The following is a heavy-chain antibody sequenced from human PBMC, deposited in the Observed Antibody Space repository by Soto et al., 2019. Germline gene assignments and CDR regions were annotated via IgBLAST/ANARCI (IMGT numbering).Heavy chain of an antibody. Sequence: GGSLRLSCEASGFTFSSYAMSWVRQAPGKGLEWVSAISGSGGSTYYEDSVKGRFTISRYNSKKRLFLQMNGLRAEDTAVYYCAASDSIAARPFDYWGQGTLVTVSS. CDR3: AASDSIAARPFDY. CDR2: ISGSGGST. CDR1: GFTFSSYA. D-gene: IGHD6-6*01. V-gene: IGHV3-23*01. J-gene: IGHJ4*02.